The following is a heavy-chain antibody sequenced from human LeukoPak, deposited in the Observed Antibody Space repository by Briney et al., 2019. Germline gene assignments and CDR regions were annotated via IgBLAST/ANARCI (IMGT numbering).Heavy chain of an antibody. CDR3: ARDVDSSGPDY. J-gene: IGHJ4*02. V-gene: IGHV1-2*02. Sequence: ASVKVSCKASGYTFTGYYMHWVRQAPGQGLEWMGWINHNSGGTNYAQKFQGRVTMTRDTSISTAYMELSRLRSDDTAVYYCARDVDSSGPDYWGQGTRVTVSS. D-gene: IGHD6-19*01. CDR1: GYTFTGYY. CDR2: INHNSGGT.